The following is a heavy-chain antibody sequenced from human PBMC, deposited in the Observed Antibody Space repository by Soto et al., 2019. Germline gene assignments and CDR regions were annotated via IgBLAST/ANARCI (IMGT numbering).Heavy chain of an antibody. J-gene: IGHJ5*02. D-gene: IGHD2-15*01. CDR1: GGTLSSYA. CDR2: IIPIFGTA. V-gene: IGHV1-69*13. Sequence: EASVKVSCKASGGTLSSYAISWVRQAPGQGLEWMGGIIPIFGTANYAQKFQGRVTITADESTSTAYMELSSLRSEDTAVYYCARGGYCSGGSCYSVAKIYNWFDPWGQGTLVTVSS. CDR3: ARGGYCSGGSCYSVAKIYNWFDP.